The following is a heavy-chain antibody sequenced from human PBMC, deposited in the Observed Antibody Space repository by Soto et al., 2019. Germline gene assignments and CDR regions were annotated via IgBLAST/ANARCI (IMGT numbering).Heavy chain of an antibody. J-gene: IGHJ1*01. CDR3: ASDIVVVPAAMRGRYFQH. CDR1: GFTFSDYY. V-gene: IGHV3-11*01. Sequence: GGSLRLSCAASGFTFSDYYMSWIRQAPGKGLEWVSYISSSGSTIYYADSVKGRFTISRDNAKNSLYLQMNSLRAEDTAVYYCASDIVVVPAAMRGRYFQHWGQGTLVTVSS. D-gene: IGHD2-2*01. CDR2: ISSSGSTI.